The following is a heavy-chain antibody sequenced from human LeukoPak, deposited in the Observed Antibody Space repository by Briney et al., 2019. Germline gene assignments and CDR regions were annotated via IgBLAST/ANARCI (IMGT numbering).Heavy chain of an antibody. CDR3: ARDLDGSGSYIDY. CDR2: TWYDGSNK. D-gene: IGHD1-26*01. Sequence: GRSLRLSCAASGFTFSSYGMHWVRQAPGKGLEWVAVTWYDGSNKYYADSVKGRFTISRDNSKNTLYLQMNSLRAEDTAVYYCARDLDGSGSYIDYWGQGTLVTVSS. CDR1: GFTFSSYG. J-gene: IGHJ4*02. V-gene: IGHV3-33*01.